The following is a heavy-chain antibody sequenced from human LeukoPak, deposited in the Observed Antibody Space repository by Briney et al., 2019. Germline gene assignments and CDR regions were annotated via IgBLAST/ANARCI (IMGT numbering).Heavy chain of an antibody. J-gene: IGHJ6*04. CDR1: GGSVSSGSYY. Sequence: SETLSLTCTVSGGSVSSGSYYWSWIRQPPGKGLEWIGYIYYSGSTNYNPSLKSRVTISVDTSKNQFSLKLSSVTAADTAVYYCARDKGSGLDYYYYGMDVWGKGTTVTVSS. CDR3: ARDKGSGLDYYYYGMDV. V-gene: IGHV4-61*01. D-gene: IGHD3-10*01. CDR2: IYYSGST.